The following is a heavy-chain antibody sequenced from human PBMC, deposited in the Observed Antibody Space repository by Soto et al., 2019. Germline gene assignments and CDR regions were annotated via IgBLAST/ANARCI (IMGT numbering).Heavy chain of an antibody. D-gene: IGHD5-12*01. Sequence: SETLSLTCTVSGGSISSYYWSWIRQPPGKGLEWIGYIYYSGSTNYNPSLKSRVTISVDTSKNQFSLKLSSVTAAGTAVYYCARALGGVATISPLDYYYYMDVWGKGTTVTVSS. CDR3: ARALGGVATISPLDYYYYMDV. CDR2: IYYSGST. CDR1: GGSISSYY. V-gene: IGHV4-59*01. J-gene: IGHJ6*03.